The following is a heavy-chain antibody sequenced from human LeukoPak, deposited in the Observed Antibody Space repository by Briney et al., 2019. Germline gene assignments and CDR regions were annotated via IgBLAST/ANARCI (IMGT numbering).Heavy chain of an antibody. V-gene: IGHV4-30-4*08. CDR3: ARDGISAGLDY. J-gene: IGHJ4*02. CDR2: IYYSGST. D-gene: IGHD6-13*01. Sequence: PSETLSLTCTVSGGSISSGDYYWSWIRQPPGKGLEWIGYIYYSGSTYYNPSLKSRVTISVDTSKNQFSLKLSSVTAADTAVYCCARDGISAGLDYWGQGTLVTVSS. CDR1: GGSISSGDYY.